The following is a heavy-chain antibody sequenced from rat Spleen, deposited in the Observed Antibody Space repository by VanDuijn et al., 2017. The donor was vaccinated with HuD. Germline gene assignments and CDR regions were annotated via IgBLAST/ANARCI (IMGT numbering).Heavy chain of an antibody. CDR1: GLSLTSNS. D-gene: IGHD4-6*01. Sequence: QVQLKESGPGLVQPSQTLSLTCTVPGLSLTSNSVSLIRQPPGKGLEWIGIIWSNGGTDYNSTVQSGLSISRDTSKSQVFLKMNSLQPEDTGTYYCARFRLGSDWYFDFWGPGTMVTVSS. J-gene: IGHJ1*01. CDR3: ARFRLGSDWYFDF. CDR2: IWSNGGT. V-gene: IGHV2-47*01.